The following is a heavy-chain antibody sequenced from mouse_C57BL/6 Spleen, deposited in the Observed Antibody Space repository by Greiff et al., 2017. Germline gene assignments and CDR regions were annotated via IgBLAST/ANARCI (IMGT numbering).Heavy chain of an antibody. CDR3: ARDYSNFFFDY. D-gene: IGHD2-5*01. J-gene: IGHJ2*01. V-gene: IGHV5-17*01. Sequence: EVQRVESGGGLVKPGGSLKLSCAASGFTFSDYGMHWVRQAPEKGLEWVAYISSGSSTIYYADTVKGRFTISRDNAKNTLFLQMTSLRSEDTAMYYCARDYSNFFFDYWGQGTTLTVSS. CDR2: ISSGSSTI. CDR1: GFTFSDYG.